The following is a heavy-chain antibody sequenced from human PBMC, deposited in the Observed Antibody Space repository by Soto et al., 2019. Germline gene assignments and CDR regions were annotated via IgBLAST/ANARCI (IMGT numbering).Heavy chain of an antibody. CDR1: GFTFSSYA. D-gene: IGHD3-10*01. CDR3: AKVLLWFGELLFMARGRINSFDY. V-gene: IGHV3-23*01. CDR2: ISGSGGST. J-gene: IGHJ4*02. Sequence: EVQLLESGGGLVQPGGSLRLSCAASGFTFSSYAMSWVRQAPGKGLEWVSAISGSGGSTYYADSVKGRFTISRDNSKNTLYLQMNSLRAEDTAVYYCAKVLLWFGELLFMARGRINSFDYWGQGTLVTVSS.